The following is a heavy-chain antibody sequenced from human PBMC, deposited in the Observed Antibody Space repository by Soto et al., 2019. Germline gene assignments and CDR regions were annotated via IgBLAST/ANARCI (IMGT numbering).Heavy chain of an antibody. J-gene: IGHJ4*02. CDR3: ARHNYGSGSTYFDY. CDR2: IYYSGST. CDR1: GGSISSYY. D-gene: IGHD3-10*01. V-gene: IGHV4-59*08. Sequence: QVQLQESGPGLVKPSETLSLTCTVSGGSISSYYWSWIRQPPGKGLEWIGYIYYSGSTNYNPSLMSRVPXXVXTXXNQFSLKLNSMTAADTAVYYCARHNYGSGSTYFDYWGQGTLVTVSS.